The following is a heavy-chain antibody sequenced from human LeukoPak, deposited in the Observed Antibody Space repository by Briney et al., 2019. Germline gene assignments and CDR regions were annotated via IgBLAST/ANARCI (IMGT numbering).Heavy chain of an antibody. Sequence: GGSLRLSCAASGFTFSSYSMNWVRQAPGKGLEWVSSISSSSSYIYCADSVKGRFTISRDNAKNSLYLQMNSPRAEDTAVYYCARGRDGYNDYFDYWGQGTLVTVSS. D-gene: IGHD5-24*01. V-gene: IGHV3-21*01. CDR1: GFTFSSYS. CDR3: ARGRDGYNDYFDY. CDR2: ISSSSSYI. J-gene: IGHJ4*02.